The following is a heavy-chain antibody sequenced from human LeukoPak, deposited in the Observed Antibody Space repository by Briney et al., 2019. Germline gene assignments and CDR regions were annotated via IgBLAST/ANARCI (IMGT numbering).Heavy chain of an antibody. CDR1: GYSISSGYY. Sequence: KPSETLSLTCAVSGYSISSGYYWGWIRPPPRKGLEWIGSIYHSGSTYYNPSLKSRVTISVDTSKNQFSLRLSSVTAADTAVYYCARKEGSIAARIDYWGQGTLVTVSS. CDR3: ARKEGSIAARIDY. CDR2: IYHSGST. J-gene: IGHJ4*02. D-gene: IGHD6-6*01. V-gene: IGHV4-38-2*01.